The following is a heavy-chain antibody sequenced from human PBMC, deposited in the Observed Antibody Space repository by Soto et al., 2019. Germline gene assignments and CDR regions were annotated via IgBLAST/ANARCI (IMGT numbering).Heavy chain of an antibody. Sequence: QVQLQESGPGLVKASQTLSLTCNVSGGSISSGGYYWTWIRQHPGKGLEWIGNIHHSGSTFYNPSLKSGVSIAVDTSKNQFSLKLSSVTAADPAVYFCVRGVLSWGQGTLVSVSS. CDR3: VRGVLS. CDR1: GGSISSGGYY. D-gene: IGHD3-10*01. CDR2: IHHSGST. J-gene: IGHJ1*01. V-gene: IGHV4-31*03.